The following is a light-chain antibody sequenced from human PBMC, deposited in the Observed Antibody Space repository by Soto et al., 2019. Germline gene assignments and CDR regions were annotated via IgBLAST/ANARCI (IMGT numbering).Light chain of an antibody. CDR2: DAS. J-gene: IGKJ4*01. CDR3: QQFSSYPLT. CDR1: QTVRNNY. Sequence: EFVLTQSPGTLSLSPGERATLSCRASQTVRNNYLAWYQQKPGQAPRLLIYDASSRATGIPDRFSGGGSGTDFTLTISRLEPEDFALYHCQQFSSYPLTFGGGTKVDI. V-gene: IGKV3-20*01.